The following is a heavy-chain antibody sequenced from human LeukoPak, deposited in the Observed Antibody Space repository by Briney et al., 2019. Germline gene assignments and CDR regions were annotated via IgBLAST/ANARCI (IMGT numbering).Heavy chain of an antibody. CDR3: ARDRGYYSSGWHRGFDY. J-gene: IGHJ4*02. Sequence: SETLSLTCAVYGGSFGGYYWSWIRQPPGKGLEWIGEINHSGSTNYNPSLKSRVTISVDTSKNQFSLKLSSVTAADTAVYYCARDRGYYSSGWHRGFDYWGQGTLVTVSS. CDR2: INHSGST. D-gene: IGHD6-19*01. V-gene: IGHV4-34*01. CDR1: GGSFGGYY.